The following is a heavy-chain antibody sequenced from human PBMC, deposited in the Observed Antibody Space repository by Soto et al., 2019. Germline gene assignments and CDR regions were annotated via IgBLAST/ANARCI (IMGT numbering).Heavy chain of an antibody. CDR1: GGSFSGYY. CDR3: ARGLNVLLWFGETLYGMDA. D-gene: IGHD3-10*01. CDR2: INHSGST. J-gene: IGHJ6*02. Sequence: SETLSLTCAVYGGSFSGYYWSWIRQPPGKWLEWIGEINHSGSTNYDPSLKSRVTISVDTSKNQFSLKLSSVTAADTAVYYCARGLNVLLWFGETLYGMDAWGQGXTVTVYS. V-gene: IGHV4-34*01.